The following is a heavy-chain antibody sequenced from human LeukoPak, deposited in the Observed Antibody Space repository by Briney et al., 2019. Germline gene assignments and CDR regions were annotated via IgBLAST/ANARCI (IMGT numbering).Heavy chain of an antibody. Sequence: GGSLRLSCAASGFTFSTYWMHWVRQAPGKGLVWVSRISSDGSNTNYADSVKGRFTISRDNAKNTLYLQMNSPRPEDTAVYYCVLLSLTPGWGQGTLVTVSS. J-gene: IGHJ4*02. CDR1: GFTFSTYW. V-gene: IGHV3-74*01. D-gene: IGHD3-10*01. CDR2: ISSDGSNT. CDR3: VLLSLTPG.